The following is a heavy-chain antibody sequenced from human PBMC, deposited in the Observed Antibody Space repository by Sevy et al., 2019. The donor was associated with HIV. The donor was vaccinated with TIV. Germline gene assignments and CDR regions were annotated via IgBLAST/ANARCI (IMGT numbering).Heavy chain of an antibody. D-gene: IGHD2-8*02. CDR3: ARHCTGSSCSHAFDI. CDR1: GGSFSGYY. Sequence: SETLSLTCAVYGGSFSGYYWSWIRQPPGKGLEWIGEINHSGGTNYNPSLKSRVTISVDTSKNQFSLKLNSVTAADTAVYYCARHCTGSSCSHAFDIWGQGTMVTASS. CDR2: INHSGGT. J-gene: IGHJ3*02. V-gene: IGHV4-34*01.